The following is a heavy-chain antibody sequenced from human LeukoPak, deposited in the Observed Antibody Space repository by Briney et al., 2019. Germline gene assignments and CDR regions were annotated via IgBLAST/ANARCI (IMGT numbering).Heavy chain of an antibody. CDR2: IYSGGIT. CDR3: ARSNDAFDI. D-gene: IGHD5/OR15-5a*01. V-gene: IGHV3-53*01. CDR1: GFTVSSNY. J-gene: IGHJ3*02. Sequence: GGSLRLSCAASGFTVSSNYMNWVRQAPGKGLEWVSIIYSGGITFYADSVKGRFTISRDNSKNTLHLQMNSLRAEDTAVYYCARSNDAFDIWGQGTMVTVSS.